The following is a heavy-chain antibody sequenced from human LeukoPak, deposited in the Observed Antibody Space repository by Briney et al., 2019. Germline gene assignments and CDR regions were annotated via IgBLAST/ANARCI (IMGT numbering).Heavy chain of an antibody. D-gene: IGHD1-26*01. J-gene: IGHJ4*02. V-gene: IGHV4-59*04. Sequence: SETLSLTCTVSGGSISSYYWSWIRQPPGKGLEWIGSIYHSESTYYNPSLKSRVTISVDTSKNQFSLKLSSVTAADTAVYYCAGATRGYWGQGTLVTVSS. CDR3: AGATRGY. CDR1: GGSISSYY. CDR2: IYHSEST.